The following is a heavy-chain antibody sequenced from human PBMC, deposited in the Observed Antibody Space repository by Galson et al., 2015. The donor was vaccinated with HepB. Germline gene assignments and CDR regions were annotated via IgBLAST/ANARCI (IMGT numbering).Heavy chain of an antibody. CDR2: IIPIFGAA. CDR3: AITTLEASHYYDSRSGAFDI. J-gene: IGHJ3*02. V-gene: IGHV1-69*13. CDR1: GGTFSSYA. D-gene: IGHD3-22*01. Sequence: SVKVSCKASGGTFSSYAISWVRQAPGQGLEWMGGIIPIFGAANYAQKFQGRVTITADESTSTAYMELSSLRSEDTAVYYCAITTLEASHYYDSRSGAFDIWGQGTMVTVSS.